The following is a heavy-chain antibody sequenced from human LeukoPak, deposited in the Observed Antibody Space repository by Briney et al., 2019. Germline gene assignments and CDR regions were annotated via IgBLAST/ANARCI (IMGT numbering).Heavy chain of an antibody. J-gene: IGHJ4*02. V-gene: IGHV4-34*01. CDR2: INHSGST. CDR3: ARGPIAAAGIVRGFDY. CDR1: GGSFSGYY. Sequence: PSETLSLTCAVYGGSFSGYYWSWIRQPPGKGLGWIGEINHSGSTNYNPSLKSRVTISVDTSKNQFSLKLSSVTAADTAVYYCARGPIAAAGIVRGFDYWGQGTLVTVSS. D-gene: IGHD6-13*01.